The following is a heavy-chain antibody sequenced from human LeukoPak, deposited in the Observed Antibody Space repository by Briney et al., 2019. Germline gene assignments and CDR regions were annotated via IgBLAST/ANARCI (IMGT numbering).Heavy chain of an antibody. J-gene: IGHJ4*02. CDR2: IYYSGST. V-gene: IGHV4-61*08. Sequence: SETLSLTCTVSGGSISSGGYYWSWIRQHPGKGLEWIGYIYYSGSTNYNPSLKSRVTISVDTSKNQFSLKLSSVTAADTAVYYCARGEGGNYHFQIDYWGQGTLVTVSS. CDR1: GGSISSGGYY. D-gene: IGHD4-23*01. CDR3: ARGEGGNYHFQIDY.